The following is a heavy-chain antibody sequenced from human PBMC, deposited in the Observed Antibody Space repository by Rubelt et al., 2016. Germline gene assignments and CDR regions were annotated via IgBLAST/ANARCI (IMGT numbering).Heavy chain of an antibody. D-gene: IGHD6-6*01. V-gene: IGHV4-59*01. Sequence: YSGSTNYNPSLKSRVTISVDTSKNQFSLKLSSVTAADTAVYYCARWRGSSSIAYYYYGMDVWGQGTTVTVSS. J-gene: IGHJ6*02. CDR2: YSGST. CDR3: ARWRGSSSIAYYYYGMDV.